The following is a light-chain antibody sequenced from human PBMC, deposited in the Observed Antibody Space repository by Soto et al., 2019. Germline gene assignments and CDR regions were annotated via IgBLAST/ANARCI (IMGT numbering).Light chain of an antibody. Sequence: EVVLTQSPATLSLSPGERATLSCRASQSVSSYLAWYQQKPGQTPRLLIYDASNRATGIPARFSGSGSGTDFTLTISRLEPEDFAVYYCQQRSNSFTFGPGTTVDIK. V-gene: IGKV3-11*01. CDR3: QQRSNSFT. J-gene: IGKJ3*01. CDR2: DAS. CDR1: QSVSSY.